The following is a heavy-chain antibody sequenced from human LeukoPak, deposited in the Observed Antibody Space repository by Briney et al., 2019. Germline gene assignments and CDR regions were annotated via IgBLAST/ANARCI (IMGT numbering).Heavy chain of an antibody. V-gene: IGHV3-64*04. CDR1: GFTFNRFY. CDR2: ISSNGATT. J-gene: IGHJ4*02. CDR3: ARALPSLEDTAMVSY. Sequence: GGSLRLSCSASGFTFNRFYLHWVRQAPGKGLEFVSHISSNGATTYYADSVKGRFTISRDNSKNTLYLQMNSLRAEDTAVYYCARALPSLEDTAMVSYWGQGTLVTVSS. D-gene: IGHD5-18*01.